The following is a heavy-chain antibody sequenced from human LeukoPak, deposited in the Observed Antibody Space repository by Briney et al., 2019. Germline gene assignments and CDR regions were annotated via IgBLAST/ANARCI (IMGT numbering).Heavy chain of an antibody. CDR2: ITDSGGFT. CDR1: GFTFTTYA. D-gene: IGHD3-22*01. Sequence: TGGSLRLSCVASGFTFTTYAMSWVRQAPGKGLEWVSAITDSGGFTYYTDSVKGRFTISRDNSKNTLYLQMNSLRAEDTAVYYCARNYYYESSGPQYWGQGTLVTVSS. V-gene: IGHV3-23*01. J-gene: IGHJ4*02. CDR3: ARNYYYESSGPQY.